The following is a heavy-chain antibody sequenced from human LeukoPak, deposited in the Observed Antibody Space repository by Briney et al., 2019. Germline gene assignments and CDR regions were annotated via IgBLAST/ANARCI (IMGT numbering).Heavy chain of an antibody. CDR3: ASPPFLGI. J-gene: IGHJ3*02. V-gene: IGHV4-30-2*01. CDR2: IYHSGST. D-gene: IGHD3-3*01. Sequence: PSETLSLTCTVSGGSISSGGYYWSWIRQPPGKGLEWIGYIYHSGSTYYNPSLKSRVTISVDRSKNQFSLKLSSVTAADTAVYYCASPPFLGIWGQGTMVTVSS. CDR1: GGSISSGGYY.